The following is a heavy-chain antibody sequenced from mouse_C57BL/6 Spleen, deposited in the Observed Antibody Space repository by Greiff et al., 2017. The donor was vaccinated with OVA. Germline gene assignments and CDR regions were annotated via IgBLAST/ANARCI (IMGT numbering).Heavy chain of an antibody. D-gene: IGHD1-1*01. CDR3: ARASIYYYGSSAWFAY. V-gene: IGHV3-6*01. CDR1: GYSITSGYY. Sequence: EVQRVESGPGLVKPSQSLSLTCSVTGYSITSGYYWNWLRQLPGNKLEWMGYISYDGSNNYNPSLKNRISITRDTSKNQFFLKLNSVTTEDTATYYCARASIYYYGSSAWFAYWGQGTLVTVSA. J-gene: IGHJ3*01. CDR2: ISYDGSN.